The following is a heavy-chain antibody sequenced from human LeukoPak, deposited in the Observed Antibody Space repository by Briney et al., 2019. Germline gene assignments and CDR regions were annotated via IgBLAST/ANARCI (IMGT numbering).Heavy chain of an antibody. D-gene: IGHD1-26*01. CDR2: NKSKTDGGTT. J-gene: IGHJ4*02. CDR1: GFTFSNAW. V-gene: IGHV3-15*01. Sequence: PGGSLRLSCAASGFTFSNAWMSWVRQAPGKGLEWVGRNKSKTDGGTTDYAAPVKGRFTISRDDSKNTLYLQMNSLKTEDTAVYYCTTDGGSYGNYWGQGTLVTVSS. CDR3: TTDGGSYGNY.